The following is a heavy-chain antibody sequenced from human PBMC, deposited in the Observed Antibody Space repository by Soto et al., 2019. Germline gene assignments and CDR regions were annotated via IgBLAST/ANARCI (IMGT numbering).Heavy chain of an antibody. CDR2: IGGSSGST. CDR3: AKDRSSTSCYAFGY. CDR1: GFTFRSYA. Sequence: GGSLRLFCAASGFTFRSYAMSWVRQAPGKGLEWVSAIGGSSGSTDYADSVKGRFTISRDNSKNTLFLQMNSLRAEDTAVYYCAKDRSSTSCYAFGYWGQGTLVTVSS. D-gene: IGHD2-2*01. V-gene: IGHV3-23*01. J-gene: IGHJ4*02.